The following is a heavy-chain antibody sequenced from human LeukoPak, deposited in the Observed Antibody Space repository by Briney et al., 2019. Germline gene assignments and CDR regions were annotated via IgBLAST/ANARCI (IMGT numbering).Heavy chain of an antibody. V-gene: IGHV3-74*01. CDR2: INSDGFST. CDR1: GFTFSSFW. J-gene: IGHJ4*02. D-gene: IGHD1-26*01. Sequence: PGGSLRLSCAASGFTFSSFWIHWVRQVPGKGLVWVSRINSDGFSTIYADSVKGRFTISRDNAKNTLYLQMNSLRAEDTAVYYCARGTSGGYFDYWGQGTLVTVSS. CDR3: ARGTSGGYFDY.